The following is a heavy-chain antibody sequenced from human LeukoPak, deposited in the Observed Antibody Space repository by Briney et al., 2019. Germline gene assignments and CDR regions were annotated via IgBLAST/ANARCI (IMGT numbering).Heavy chain of an antibody. CDR2: FDPEDGET. CDR3: ATGVVVAATVWFDP. D-gene: IGHD2-15*01. CDR1: GYTLTELS. V-gene: IGHV1-24*01. Sequence: ASVKVSCKVSGYTLTELSMHWVRQAPGKGLEWMGGFDPEDGETIYAQKFQGRVTMTEDTSTDTAYMELSSLRSEDTAVYYCATGVVVAATVWFDPWGQGTLVTVSS. J-gene: IGHJ5*02.